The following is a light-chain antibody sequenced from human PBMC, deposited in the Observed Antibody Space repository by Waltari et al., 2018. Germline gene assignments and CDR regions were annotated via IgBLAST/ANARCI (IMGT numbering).Light chain of an antibody. CDR3: LLSIGGAWV. CDR1: TGAVTSGYD. V-gene: IGLV7-43*01. J-gene: IGLJ3*02. CDR2: GIN. Sequence: QTVVTQEPSLTVSPGGTVTLTCASSTGAVTSGYDPHWFQQKPGQAPRPLLSGINNKHPWLPGRISGSLLGGKAALTLSGVQPEDEADYYCLLSIGGAWVFGGGTKLTVL.